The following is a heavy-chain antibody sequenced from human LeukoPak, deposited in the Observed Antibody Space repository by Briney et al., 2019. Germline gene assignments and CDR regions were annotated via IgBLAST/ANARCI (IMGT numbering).Heavy chain of an antibody. CDR1: GFTFSSYA. J-gene: IGHJ4*02. V-gene: IGHV3-23*01. CDR3: AKRKGRWLQFPFDY. Sequence: GSLSLSCTASGFTFSSYALGWVRQAPGKGLEWVSAISGSGGSTYYADSVKGRFTISRDNSKNTLYLQMNSLRAEDTAVYYCAKRKGRWLQFPFDYWGQGTLVTVSS. CDR2: ISGSGGST. D-gene: IGHD5-24*01.